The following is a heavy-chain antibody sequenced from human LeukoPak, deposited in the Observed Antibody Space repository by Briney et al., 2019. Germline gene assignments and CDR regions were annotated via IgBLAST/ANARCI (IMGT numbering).Heavy chain of an antibody. V-gene: IGHV3-53*01. D-gene: IGHD3-22*01. Sequence: GGSLRLSCAASGFTVSSNYMSWVRQAPGKGLEWVSVIYSGGSTYYADSVKGRFTISRDNSKNTLYLQMNSLRAEDTAVYYCARDLTGDDSSGYYVYYYGMDVWGQGTTVTVSS. CDR2: IYSGGST. J-gene: IGHJ6*02. CDR3: ARDLTGDDSSGYYVYYYGMDV. CDR1: GFTVSSNY.